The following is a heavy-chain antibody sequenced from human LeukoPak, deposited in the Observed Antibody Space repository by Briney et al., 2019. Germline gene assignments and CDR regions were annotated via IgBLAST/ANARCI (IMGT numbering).Heavy chain of an antibody. V-gene: IGHV3-7*01. CDR3: ARDAFRSDY. CDR1: GFTFRNYW. Sequence: QSGGSLRLSCAASGFTFRNYWMRWVRQAPGKGLEWVANIKEDGSEKYYVDSVKGRFTISRDNAKSSLYLQMNSLRAEDTAVYYCARDAFRSDYWGQGTLVTVSS. CDR2: IKEDGSEK. D-gene: IGHD3-3*02. J-gene: IGHJ4*02.